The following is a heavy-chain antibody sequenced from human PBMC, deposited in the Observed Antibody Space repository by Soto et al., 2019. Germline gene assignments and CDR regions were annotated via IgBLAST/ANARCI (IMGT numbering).Heavy chain of an antibody. J-gene: IGHJ4*02. V-gene: IGHV3-48*02. CDR1: GFKFNIYS. Sequence: EVQLVESGGALVQPGGSLRLSCAASGFKFNIYSMNWVRHAPGKGLEWSAYITSDTKTIKYGDSVKGRFTNSRDNAKNSVYRQMNSLSDEDTAVYYCARSVAGQCDYGGQGTVVTVSS. D-gene: IGHD6-19*01. CDR3: ARSVAGQCDY. CDR2: ITSDTKTI.